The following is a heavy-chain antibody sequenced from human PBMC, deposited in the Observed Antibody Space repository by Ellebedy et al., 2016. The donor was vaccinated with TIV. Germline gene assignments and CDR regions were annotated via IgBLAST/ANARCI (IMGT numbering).Heavy chain of an antibody. J-gene: IGHJ6*02. CDR2: ISWDGGST. Sequence: GGSLRLSXAASGFTFDDYAMHWVRQAPGKGLEWVSLISWDGGSTYYADSVKGRFTISRDNSKNSLYLQMNSLRAEDTALYYCAKDIRTRATTYYDILTGYVYYYGMDVWGQGTTVTVSS. CDR1: GFTFDDYA. CDR3: AKDIRTRATTYYDILTGYVYYYGMDV. D-gene: IGHD3-9*01. V-gene: IGHV3-43D*03.